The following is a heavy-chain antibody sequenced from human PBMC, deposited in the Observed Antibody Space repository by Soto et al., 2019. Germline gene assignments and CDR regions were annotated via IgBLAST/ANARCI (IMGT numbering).Heavy chain of an antibody. D-gene: IGHD6-19*01. CDR3: TTPTLYSSGWYGYYGMDV. CDR2: IKSKANGWTT. CDR1: GFTFSDHY. J-gene: IGHJ6*02. Sequence: PGGSLRLSCAASGFTFSDHYMDWVRQAPGKGLEWVGRIKSKANGWTTDYAAPVKGRFTISRDDSKNTLYLQMNSLKTEDTAVYYCTTPTLYSSGWYGYYGMDVWGQGTTVTVSS. V-gene: IGHV3-15*01.